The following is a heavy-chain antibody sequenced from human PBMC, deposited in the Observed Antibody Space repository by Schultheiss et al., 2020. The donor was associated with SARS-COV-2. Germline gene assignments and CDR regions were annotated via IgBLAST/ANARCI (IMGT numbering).Heavy chain of an antibody. J-gene: IGHJ6*04. CDR2: ISSTDSTK. Sequence: GGSLRLSCAASGFTFSSYAMSWVRQAPGKGLEWISTISSTDSTKYYADSVRGRFTISRDNAKNSLYLQMNSLRAEDTAVYYCAQLVPGPSDVWGKGTTVTVSS. D-gene: IGHD1-1*01. CDR3: AQLVPGPSDV. V-gene: IGHV3-48*04. CDR1: GFTFSSYA.